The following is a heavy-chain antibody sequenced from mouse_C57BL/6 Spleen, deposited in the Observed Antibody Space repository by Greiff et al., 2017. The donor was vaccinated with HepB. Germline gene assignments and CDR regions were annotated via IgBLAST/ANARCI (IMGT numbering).Heavy chain of an antibody. V-gene: IGHV5-17*01. Sequence: EVKVEESGGGLVKPGGSLKLPCAASGFTFSDYGMHWVRQAPEKGLEWVAYISSGSSTIYYADTVKGRFTISRDNAKNTLFLQMTSLRSEDTAMYYCARNYGGAYWGQGTLVTVSA. CDR1: GFTFSDYG. CDR2: ISSGSSTI. D-gene: IGHD1-1*01. CDR3: ARNYGGAY. J-gene: IGHJ3*01.